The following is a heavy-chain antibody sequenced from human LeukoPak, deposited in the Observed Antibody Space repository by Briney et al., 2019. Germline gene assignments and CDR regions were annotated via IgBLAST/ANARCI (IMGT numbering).Heavy chain of an antibody. CDR3: ARVVVVTARIDY. D-gene: IGHD2-21*02. CDR1: GGSISSYY. Sequence: SETLSLTCTVSGGSISSYYWSWIRQPPGKGLEWIGYIYYSGSTNYNPSLKSRVAISVDTSKNQFSLQLSSVTAADTAVYYCARVVVVTARIDYWGQGTLVTVSS. V-gene: IGHV4-59*08. CDR2: IYYSGST. J-gene: IGHJ4*02.